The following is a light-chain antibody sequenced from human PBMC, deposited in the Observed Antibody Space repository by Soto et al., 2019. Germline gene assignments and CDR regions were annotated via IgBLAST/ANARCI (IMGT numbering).Light chain of an antibody. J-gene: IGKJ5*01. CDR1: QSISSY. CDR3: QQCHATPLP. Sequence: DIQMTQSPSSLSASVGDRVTMTVGASQSISSYLNWYQQKPGKAPKLLIYAASSLQSGVPSRFSGSGYGTDFTLTITTLQPEDVGIYYCQQCHATPLPFGQGTRLAI. CDR2: AAS. V-gene: IGKV1-39*01.